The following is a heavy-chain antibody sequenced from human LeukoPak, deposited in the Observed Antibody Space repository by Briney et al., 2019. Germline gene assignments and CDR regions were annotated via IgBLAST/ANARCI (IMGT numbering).Heavy chain of an antibody. CDR2: IKQDGSEK. Sequence: GGSLRLSCAASGFTFSSYWMSWVRQAPGKGLEWVANIKQDGSEKYYVDSVKGRFTISRDNAKNSLYLQMNSLRAEDTAVYYCARVRYSRGPQPYYYYYMDVWGKGTTVTISS. CDR3: ARVRYSRGPQPYYYYYMDV. J-gene: IGHJ6*03. D-gene: IGHD6-13*01. CDR1: GFTFSSYW. V-gene: IGHV3-7*01.